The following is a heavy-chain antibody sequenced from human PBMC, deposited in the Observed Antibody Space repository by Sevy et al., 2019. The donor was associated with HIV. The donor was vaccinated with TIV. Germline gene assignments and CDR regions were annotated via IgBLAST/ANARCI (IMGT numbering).Heavy chain of an antibody. CDR2: IRSKANTYTT. V-gene: IGHV3-73*01. D-gene: IGHD6-19*01. CDR3: TFWADYFEYGWDV. Sequence: GGSLRLSCAASGFTFSDAAMHWVRQASGKGLEWIGRIRSKANTYTTAYAASVKGRFIIARDDSKNTAYLQMNRLRPEDTAKYYCTFWADYFEYGWDVWGQGTTVTVSS. CDR1: GFTFSDAA. J-gene: IGHJ6*02.